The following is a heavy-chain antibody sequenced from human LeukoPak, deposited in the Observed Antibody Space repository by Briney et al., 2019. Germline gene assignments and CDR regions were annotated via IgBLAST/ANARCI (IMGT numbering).Heavy chain of an antibody. J-gene: IGHJ4*02. Sequence: SETLSLTCAVYGGSFSGYYRSWNRQPAGKGLEWIGRIYTSGSTNYNPSLKSRVTMSVDTSKNQFSLKLSSVTAADTAVYYCARDNPGSRYFDYWGQGTLVTVSS. CDR1: GGSFSGYY. V-gene: IGHV4-4*07. CDR2: IYTSGST. CDR3: ARDNPGSRYFDY. D-gene: IGHD6-13*01.